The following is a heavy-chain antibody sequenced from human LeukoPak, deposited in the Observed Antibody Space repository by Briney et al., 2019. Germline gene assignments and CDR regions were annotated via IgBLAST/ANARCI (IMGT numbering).Heavy chain of an antibody. CDR2: INHSGST. D-gene: IGHD2-21*01. CDR3: ARVGYYPDYYMDV. V-gene: IGHV4-34*01. J-gene: IGHJ6*03. Sequence: SETLSLTCAVYGGSFSGYYWSWIRQPPGKGLEWIGEINHSGSTYYNPSLKSRVTISVDTSENQFSLKLSSVTAADTAVYFCARVGYYPDYYMDVWGKGTTVTVSS. CDR1: GGSFSGYY.